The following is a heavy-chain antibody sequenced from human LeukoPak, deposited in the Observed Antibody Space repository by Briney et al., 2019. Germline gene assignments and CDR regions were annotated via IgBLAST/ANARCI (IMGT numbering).Heavy chain of an antibody. J-gene: IGHJ3*02. CDR1: GGSISSYY. CDR2: IYTSGST. CDR3: ARHDSSGYYLGLDI. D-gene: IGHD3-22*01. V-gene: IGHV4-4*07. Sequence: SETLSLTCTVSGGSISSYYWSWIRQPAGKGLEWIGRIYTSGSTNYNPSLKSRVTMSADTSKNQFSLKLSSVTAADTAVYYCARHDSSGYYLGLDIWGQGTMVTVSS.